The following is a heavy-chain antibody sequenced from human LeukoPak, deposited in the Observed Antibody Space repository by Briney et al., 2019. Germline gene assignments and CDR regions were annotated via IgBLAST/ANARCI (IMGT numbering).Heavy chain of an antibody. D-gene: IGHD3-22*01. CDR3: ARRQYYYDSSGYYRVPFDY. J-gene: IGHJ4*02. CDR2: IYPGDSDT. CDR1: GYSFTSYW. Sequence: GESLKISCKGSGYSFTSYWIGWVRQMPGKGLEWMGIIYPGDSDTRYSPSFQGQVTISADKSISTAYLQWSSLKASDTAMCYCARRQYYYDSSGYYRVPFDYWGQGTLVTVSS. V-gene: IGHV5-51*01.